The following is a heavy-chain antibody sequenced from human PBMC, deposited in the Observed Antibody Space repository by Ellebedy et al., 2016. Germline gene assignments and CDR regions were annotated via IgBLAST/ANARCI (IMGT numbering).Heavy chain of an antibody. J-gene: IGHJ4*02. CDR3: ARDQSGHFDY. Sequence: ASVKVSXXASGYSFTNYYIHWVRHAPEGLEWLGIINPSRGTTTLAQKFQGRVTLIRDTSTGTVYMELRSLRSDDTAVYYCARDQSGHFDYWGQGTLVTVSS. D-gene: IGHD5-12*01. V-gene: IGHV1-46*01. CDR1: GYSFTNYY. CDR2: INPSRGTT.